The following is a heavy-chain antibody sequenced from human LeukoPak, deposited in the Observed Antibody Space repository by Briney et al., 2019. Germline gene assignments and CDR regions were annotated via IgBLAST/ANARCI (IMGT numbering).Heavy chain of an antibody. CDR2: IYYSGST. Sequence: SETLSLTCTISGGSINNSYWTWIRQPPGKGLEWIGHIYYSGSTNYSPSLKSRVTISVDTSKNQFSLKVTSVTAADTAVYYCARDSGTTGEVKFDPWGQGTLVTVSS. CDR3: ARDSGTTGEVKFDP. D-gene: IGHD3-10*01. V-gene: IGHV4-59*12. J-gene: IGHJ5*02. CDR1: GGSINNSY.